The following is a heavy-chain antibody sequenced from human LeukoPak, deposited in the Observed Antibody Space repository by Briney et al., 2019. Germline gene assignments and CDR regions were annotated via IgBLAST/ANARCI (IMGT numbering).Heavy chain of an antibody. Sequence: SVKVSCKASGGTFSSYAISWVRQAHGQGLEWMGRIIPILGIANYAQKFQGRVTITADKSTSTAYMELSSLRSEDTAVYYCARVVMSGRHIVVVTAIPWGAFDIWGQGTLVTVSS. V-gene: IGHV1-69*10. CDR2: IIPILGIA. CDR1: GGTFSSYA. D-gene: IGHD2-21*02. CDR3: ARVVMSGRHIVVVTAIPWGAFDI. J-gene: IGHJ3*02.